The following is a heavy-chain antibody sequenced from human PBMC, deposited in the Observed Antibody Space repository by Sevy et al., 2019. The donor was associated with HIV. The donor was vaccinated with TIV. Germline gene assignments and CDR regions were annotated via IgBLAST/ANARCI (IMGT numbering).Heavy chain of an antibody. CDR3: ARRHSSGWYFDAFDI. D-gene: IGHD6-19*01. J-gene: IGHJ3*02. CDR1: GGSFSGYY. Sequence: SETLSLTCAVYGGSFSGYYWSWIRQPPGKGLEWIGEINHSGSTNYNPSLKSRVTISVDTSKNQFSLKLSSVTAADTAVYYCARRHSSGWYFDAFDIWGQWTMVTVSS. V-gene: IGHV4-34*01. CDR2: INHSGST.